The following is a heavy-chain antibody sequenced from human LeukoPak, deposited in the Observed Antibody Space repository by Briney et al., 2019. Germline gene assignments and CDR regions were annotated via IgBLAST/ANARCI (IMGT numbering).Heavy chain of an antibody. CDR1: GFTFSSYA. CDR3: HTYYYDSSGYRDAFDI. CDR2: ISGSGGST. D-gene: IGHD3-22*01. J-gene: IGHJ3*02. Sequence: GGSLRLSCAASGFTFSSYAMSWVRQAPGKGLEWVSAISGSGGSTYYADSVKGRFTISRDNSKSTLYLQMNSLRAEDTAVYYCHTYYYDSSGYRDAFDIWGQGTMVTVSS. V-gene: IGHV3-23*01.